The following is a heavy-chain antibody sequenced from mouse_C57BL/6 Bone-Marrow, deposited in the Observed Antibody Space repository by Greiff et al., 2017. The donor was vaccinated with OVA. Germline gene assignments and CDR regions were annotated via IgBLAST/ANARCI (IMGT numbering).Heavy chain of an antibody. Sequence: EVKLMESGGDLVKPGGSLKLSCAASGFTFSSYGMSWVRQTPDKRLEWVATISSGGSYTYYPDSVKGRFTISRDNAKNTLCLQMSSLKSEDTAMYYCARPRDYYAMDYWGQGTTVTVSS. V-gene: IGHV5-6*01. CDR2: ISSGGSYT. CDR1: GFTFSSYG. CDR3: ARPRDYYAMDY. J-gene: IGHJ4*01.